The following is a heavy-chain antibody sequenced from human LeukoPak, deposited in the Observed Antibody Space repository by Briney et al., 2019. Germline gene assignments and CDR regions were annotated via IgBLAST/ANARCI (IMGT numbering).Heavy chain of an antibody. D-gene: IGHD1-26*01. Sequence: GRSLRLSCAASGFTFSSYAMHWGRQAPGKGLEWVAVISYDGSNKYYADSVKGRFTISRDNSKNTLYLQMNSLRAEDTAVYYCATLALIVGATNFDYWGQGTLVTVSS. CDR3: ATLALIVGATNFDY. V-gene: IGHV3-30-3*01. CDR1: GFTFSSYA. J-gene: IGHJ4*02. CDR2: ISYDGSNK.